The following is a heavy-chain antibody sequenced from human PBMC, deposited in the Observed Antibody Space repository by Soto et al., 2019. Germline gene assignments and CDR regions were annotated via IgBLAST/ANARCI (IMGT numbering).Heavy chain of an antibody. D-gene: IGHD2-2*01. Sequence: QVQLVESGGGVVQPGRSLRLSCAASGFTFSSYGMHWVRQAPGKGLEWVAVIWYDGSNKYYADSVKGRFTISRDNSKNTLYLQMNSLRAEDTAVYYCARDRNDMVVVPAAGGGYYYYYMDVWGKGTTVTVSS. CDR3: ARDRNDMVVVPAAGGGYYYYYMDV. CDR2: IWYDGSNK. V-gene: IGHV3-33*01. J-gene: IGHJ6*03. CDR1: GFTFSSYG.